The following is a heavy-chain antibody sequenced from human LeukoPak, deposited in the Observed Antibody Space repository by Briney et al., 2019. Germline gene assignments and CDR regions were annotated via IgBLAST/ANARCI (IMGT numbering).Heavy chain of an antibody. J-gene: IGHJ4*02. CDR1: GFTFSSYS. V-gene: IGHV3-48*02. D-gene: IGHD3-10*01. CDR2: VSYSSSTI. CDR3: ARDAHIVRGVNPLDY. Sequence: LGGSLRLSCAASGFTFSSYSMNWVRQAPGPGLEWISYVSYSSSTIYYADSVKGRFTISRDNAKNSLYLQMNSLRDEDTAVYYCARDAHIVRGVNPLDYWGQGTLVTVSS.